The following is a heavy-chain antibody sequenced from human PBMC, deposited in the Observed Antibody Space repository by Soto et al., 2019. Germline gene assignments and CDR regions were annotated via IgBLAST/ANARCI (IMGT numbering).Heavy chain of an antibody. D-gene: IGHD3-10*01. Sequence: PGGSLRLSCAASGFTFSSYGMHWVRQAPGKGLEWVAVISYDGSNKYYADSVKGRFTISRDNSKNTLYLQMNSLRAEDTAVYYCAIVLKPVYYGSGEPGATFDYWGREPWSPSPQ. V-gene: IGHV3-30*03. CDR2: ISYDGSNK. J-gene: IGHJ4*02. CDR1: GFTFSSYG. CDR3: AIVLKPVYYGSGEPGATFDY.